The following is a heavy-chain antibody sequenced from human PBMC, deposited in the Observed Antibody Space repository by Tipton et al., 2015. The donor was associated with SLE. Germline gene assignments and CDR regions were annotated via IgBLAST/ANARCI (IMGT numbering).Heavy chain of an antibody. Sequence: SLRLSCAASGFTFSSYSLNWVRQAPGKGLEWVSSISSSSSYIYYADSLKGRFTISRDNAKNSLYLQMNSLRAEDTAVYYCAKVGPCCGGDCYPRGGWFDPWGQGTLVTVSS. CDR1: GFTFSSYS. D-gene: IGHD2-21*01. J-gene: IGHJ5*02. CDR2: ISSSSSYI. V-gene: IGHV3-21*04. CDR3: AKVGPCCGGDCYPRGGWFDP.